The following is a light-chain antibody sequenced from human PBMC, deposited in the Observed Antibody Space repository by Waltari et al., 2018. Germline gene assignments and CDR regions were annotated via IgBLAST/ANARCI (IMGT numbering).Light chain of an antibody. CDR2: RNN. CDR1: TSNTGRNY. V-gene: IGLV1-47*01. CDR3: ATWDGSLTAWV. J-gene: IGLJ3*02. Sequence: QSVRTHPPSASGTPGQRVPISWSGSTSNTGRNYVYWYQQFPGPAPKLLVYRNNERPSGVPDRISGSKSGTSASLAISGLRSEDEADYYCATWDGSLTAWVFGGGTKVTVL.